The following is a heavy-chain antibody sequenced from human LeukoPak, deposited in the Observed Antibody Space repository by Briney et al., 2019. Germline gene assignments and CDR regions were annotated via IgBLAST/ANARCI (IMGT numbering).Heavy chain of an antibody. CDR1: GGSVSSSSYY. CDR2: IYYSGSA. D-gene: IGHD2-15*01. J-gene: IGHJ4*02. CDR3: ARQLGYCSGGSCYPLDY. V-gene: IGHV4-39*01. Sequence: TSETLSLTCTVSGGSVSSSSYYWGWIRQPPGKGLEWIGSIYYSGSAYYNPSLKSRVTISVDTSKNQFSLKLSSVTAADTPVYYCARQLGYCSGGSCYPLDYWGQGTLVTVSS.